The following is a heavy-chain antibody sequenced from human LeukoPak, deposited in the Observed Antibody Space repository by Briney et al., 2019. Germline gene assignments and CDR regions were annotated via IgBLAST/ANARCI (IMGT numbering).Heavy chain of an antibody. D-gene: IGHD6-13*01. CDR1: GFTFSSYN. CDR2: IRSSGNTI. V-gene: IGHV3-48*01. Sequence: GGSLRLSCAASGFTFSSYNMNWVRQAPGKGLEWVSYIRSSGNTIYYADSVKGRFTISRDNAKNSVYLQMNSLRAEDTAVYYCAKTRPLDSSSWSHGDYWGQGTLVTVSS. CDR3: AKTRPLDSSSWSHGDY. J-gene: IGHJ4*02.